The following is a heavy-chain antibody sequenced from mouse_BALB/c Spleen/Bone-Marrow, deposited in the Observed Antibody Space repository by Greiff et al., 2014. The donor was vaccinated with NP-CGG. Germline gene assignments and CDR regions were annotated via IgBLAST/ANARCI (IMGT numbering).Heavy chain of an antibody. CDR3: ARFRYDWYFDV. V-gene: IGHV1S29*02. J-gene: IGHJ1*01. D-gene: IGHD2-14*01. Sequence: EVQLQQSGPELVKPGASVKISCKASGYTFTDYNMHWVKQSHGKSLEWIGYIYPYNGGTGYNQKFKSKATLTVDNSSSTVYMELRSLTSEDSAVYYCARFRYDWYFDVWGAGTTVTVSS. CDR1: GYTFTDYN. CDR2: IYPYNGGT.